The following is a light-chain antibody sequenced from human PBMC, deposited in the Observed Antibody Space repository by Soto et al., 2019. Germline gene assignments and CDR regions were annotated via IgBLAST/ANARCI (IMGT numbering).Light chain of an antibody. CDR3: SSYTSSSRVV. CDR1: TSDVGGYRY. V-gene: IGLV2-14*03. CDR2: EVS. J-gene: IGLJ2*01. Sequence: QSALTQPASVSGSPGQSITISCTGTTSDVGGYRYVSWYQQHPGKAPELMIYEVSNRPSGVSTRFSGSKSGNTASLTISGLQAGDEADYYCSSYTSSSRVVFGGGTKLTVL.